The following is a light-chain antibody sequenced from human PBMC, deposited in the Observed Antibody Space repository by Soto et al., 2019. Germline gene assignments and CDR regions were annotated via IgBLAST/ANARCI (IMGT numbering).Light chain of an antibody. Sequence: QSVLTQPASVSGSPGQSITISCTGTSSDVGTYTLVSWYQQHPGKAPKLMIYEVSKRPSGVSNRFAGSKSGNTASLTISGLQAEDEADYYCCSYAGSSYFVIGGGTKLTVL. V-gene: IGLV2-23*02. CDR1: SSDVGTYTL. CDR3: CSYAGSSYFV. CDR2: EVS. J-gene: IGLJ2*01.